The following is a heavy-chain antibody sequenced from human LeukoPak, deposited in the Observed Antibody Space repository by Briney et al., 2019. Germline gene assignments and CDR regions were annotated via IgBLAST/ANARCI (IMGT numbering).Heavy chain of an antibody. CDR3: AKSGYNRFDY. CDR1: GFTFTNYA. V-gene: IGHV3-23*01. D-gene: IGHD5-24*01. CDR2: TVGIGPDT. J-gene: IGHJ4*02. Sequence: GGSLRLSCAASGFTFTNYAMTRVRQAPGKGLEWVAATVGIGPDTYYADSVKGRFTISRVNSKNTLYLQMNSLRAEDTAVYYCAKSGYNRFDYWGQGTLVTVSS.